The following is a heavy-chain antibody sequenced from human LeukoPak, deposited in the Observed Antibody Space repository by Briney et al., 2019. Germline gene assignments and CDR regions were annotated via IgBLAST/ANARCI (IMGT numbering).Heavy chain of an antibody. V-gene: IGHV1-2*02. J-gene: IGHJ5*02. D-gene: IGHD3-22*01. CDR2: INPNSGGT. Sequence: GASVKVSCKASGYTFTGYYMHWVRQAPGQGLEWMGWINPNSGGTNYAQKFQGRVTMTRDTSISTAYMELSRLRSDDTAVYYCARDRGPSSGPNWFDPWGQGTLVTVSS. CDR1: GYTFTGYY. CDR3: ARDRGPSSGPNWFDP.